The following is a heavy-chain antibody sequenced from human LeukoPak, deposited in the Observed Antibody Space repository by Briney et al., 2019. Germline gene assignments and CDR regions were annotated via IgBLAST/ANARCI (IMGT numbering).Heavy chain of an antibody. D-gene: IGHD3-22*01. CDR1: GYTFTGYY. CDR3: AREDSFSSEYYYDSTGGIPNWFAP. J-gene: IGHJ5*02. CDR2: GNPNCGGT. V-gene: IGHV1-2*02. Sequence: ASVKVSCKASGYTFTGYYMHGVRQPPGQGLEWMGWGNPNCGGTNYAQKFQGRGTMTVDTSIGTAYMELSRLSSDGQAVYYWAREDSFSSEYYYDSTGGIPNWFAPWGQGTLVTVSS.